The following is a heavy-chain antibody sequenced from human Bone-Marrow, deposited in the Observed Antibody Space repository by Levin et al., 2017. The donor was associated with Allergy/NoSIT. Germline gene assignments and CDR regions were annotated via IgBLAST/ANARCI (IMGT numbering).Heavy chain of an antibody. CDR1: GGSITDNGDS. D-gene: IGHD3-10*01. CDR3: ARARVRGVMGTPLDP. Sequence: SETLSLTCTVSGGSITDNGDSWTWIRQSPGKGLEWMAYIYHSGSTYYNPSLKSRVTIAADRSTNQVSLNLKSVTVADTAIYYCARARVRGVMGTPLDPLGQGILVTVSS. CDR2: IYHSGST. V-gene: IGHV4-30-2*06. J-gene: IGHJ5*02.